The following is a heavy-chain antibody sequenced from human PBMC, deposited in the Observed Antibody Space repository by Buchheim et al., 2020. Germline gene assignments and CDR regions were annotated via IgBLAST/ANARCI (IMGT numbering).Heavy chain of an antibody. CDR3: ARGPSGSWETYYYYMDV. D-gene: IGHD1-26*01. Sequence: QVQLVQSGAEVKKPGASVKVSCKASGYTFTSYAMHWVRQAPGQRLEWMGWINAGNGNTKYSQKFQGRVTITRDTSESTAYMELSSLRSEDTAVYYCARGPSGSWETYYYYMDVWGKGTT. J-gene: IGHJ6*03. CDR1: GYTFTSYA. V-gene: IGHV1-3*01. CDR2: INAGNGNT.